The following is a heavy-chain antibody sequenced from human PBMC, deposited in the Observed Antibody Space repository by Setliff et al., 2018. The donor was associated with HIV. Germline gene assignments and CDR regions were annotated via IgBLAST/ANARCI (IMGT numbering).Heavy chain of an antibody. CDR1: GGSFSGYY. CDR2: INHSGST. Sequence: SETLSLTCAVFGGSFSGYYWSWIRQPPGKGLEWIGVINHSGSTDYNPSLKSRVTISVDTSKNQFSQNLSSVTAADTAVYYCARYDYGDFDYWGQGTPVTVSS. V-gene: IGHV4-34*01. J-gene: IGHJ4*02. CDR3: ARYDYGDFDY. D-gene: IGHD4-17*01.